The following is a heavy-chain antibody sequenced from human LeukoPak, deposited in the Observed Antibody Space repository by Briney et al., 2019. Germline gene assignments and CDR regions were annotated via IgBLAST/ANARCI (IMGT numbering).Heavy chain of an antibody. CDR2: ISAYNGNT. D-gene: IGHD3-3*01. J-gene: IGHJ6*03. V-gene: IGHV1-18*01. CDR3: ARGGYYDFWSGYRAQYYYYYMDV. Sequence: ASVKVSCKASGYTFTSYGISWVRQAPGQGLEWMGWISAYNGNTNYAQKLQGRVTMTTDTSTSTAYMELRSLRSDDTAVYYCARGGYYDFWSGYRAQYYYYYMDVWGKGTTVTVSS. CDR1: GYTFTSYG.